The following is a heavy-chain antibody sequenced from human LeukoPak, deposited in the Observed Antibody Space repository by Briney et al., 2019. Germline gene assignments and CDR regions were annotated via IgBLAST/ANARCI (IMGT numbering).Heavy chain of an antibody. J-gene: IGHJ4*02. CDR2: ISGSGGST. CDR3: AKGGLRFLEWLPTDY. CDR1: GFTFSSYA. D-gene: IGHD3-3*01. V-gene: IGHV3-23*01. Sequence: PGGSLRLSCAASGFTFSSYAMSWVRQAPGKGLEWVSAISGSGGSTYYADSVKGRFTISRDNSKNTLYLQMNSLRAEDTAVYYCAKGGLRFLEWLPTDYWGQGTLVTVSS.